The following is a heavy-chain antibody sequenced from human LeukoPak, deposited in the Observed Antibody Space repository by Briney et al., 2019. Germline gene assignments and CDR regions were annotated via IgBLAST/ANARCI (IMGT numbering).Heavy chain of an antibody. CDR2: IIPIFGTA. CDR1: GGTFSSYA. Sequence: ASVKVSCKASGGTFSSYAISWVRQAPGQGLEWMGGIIPIFGTANYAQKFQGRVTITADESTSTAYMELSSLRSEDTAVYYCAARDAAVGPDAFDIWGQGTMVTVSS. V-gene: IGHV1-69*13. D-gene: IGHD5-18*01. J-gene: IGHJ3*02. CDR3: AARDAAVGPDAFDI.